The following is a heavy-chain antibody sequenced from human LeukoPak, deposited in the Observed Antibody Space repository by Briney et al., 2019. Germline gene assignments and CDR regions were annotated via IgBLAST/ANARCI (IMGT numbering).Heavy chain of an antibody. CDR1: GYTFTSYG. CDR3: ARDRPYYYDSSGYYLLDAFDI. J-gene: IGHJ3*02. V-gene: IGHV1-18*01. Sequence: ASVKVSCKASGYTFTSYGISWVRQAPGQGLEWMGWISAYNGNTNYAQKLQGRVTMTTDTSTSTAYMELRSLRSDDTAVHYCARDRPYYYDSSGYYLLDAFDIWGQGTMVTVSS. D-gene: IGHD3-22*01. CDR2: ISAYNGNT.